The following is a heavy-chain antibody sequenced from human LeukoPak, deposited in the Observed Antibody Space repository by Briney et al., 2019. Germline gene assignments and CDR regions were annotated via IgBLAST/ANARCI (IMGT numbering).Heavy chain of an antibody. CDR1: GFTFSYYW. J-gene: IGHJ5*02. D-gene: IGHD6-13*01. CDR2: INQDGTEK. Sequence: GGSLRLSCAASGFTFSYYWMSWVRQAPGKGLEWVANINQDGTEKYYVDSVKGRFSISRDNAKNSLYLQMNSLRAEDTAVYYCARVSGTSWGQGTLVTVSS. V-gene: IGHV3-7*01. CDR3: ARVSGTS.